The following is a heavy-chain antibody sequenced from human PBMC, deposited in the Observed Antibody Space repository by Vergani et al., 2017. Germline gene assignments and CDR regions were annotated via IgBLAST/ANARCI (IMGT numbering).Heavy chain of an antibody. CDR2: IKRDGTET. D-gene: IGHD2-15*01. CDR3: ARISGGSAHYLHY. J-gene: IGHJ1*01. V-gene: IGHV3-7*01. CDR1: GFTFGDYY. Sequence: EVHLEESGGGLVQPGGSLRLSCAASGFTFGDYYMAWIRLAPGTGLDWVASIKRDGTETVYVDSVKGRFTISRDNAKTTLYLQMNSLSDEDRGVYYCARISGGSAHYLHYWGQGTLVTVAS.